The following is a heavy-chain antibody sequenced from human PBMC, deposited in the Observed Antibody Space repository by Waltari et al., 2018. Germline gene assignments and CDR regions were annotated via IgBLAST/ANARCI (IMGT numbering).Heavy chain of an antibody. CDR1: GGTFSSYA. D-gene: IGHD3-3*01. V-gene: IGHV1-69*05. J-gene: IGHJ4*02. CDR2: IIPIFGTA. Sequence: QVQLVQSGAEVKKPGSSVKVSCKASGGTFSSYAISWVRPAPGQGLEWMGGIIPIFGTANYAQKFQGRVTITTDESTSTAYMELSSLRSEDTAVYYCARGNYDFWSGYYFSLPFDYWGQGTLVTVSS. CDR3: ARGNYDFWSGYYFSLPFDY.